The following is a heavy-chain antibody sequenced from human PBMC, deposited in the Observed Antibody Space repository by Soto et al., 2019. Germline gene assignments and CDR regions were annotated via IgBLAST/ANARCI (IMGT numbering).Heavy chain of an antibody. V-gene: IGHV3-30*03. CDR2: ISYDGSNK. D-gene: IGHD6-13*01. Sequence: PGGSLRLSCAASGFTFSSYGMHWVRQAPGKGLEWVADISYDGSNKYYAESVKGRFTISRDNSKNTLYLQMNSLRAEDTAVYYCAGGAAAGTNYYYGMDVWGQGTTVTVSS. CDR1: GFTFSSYG. J-gene: IGHJ6*02. CDR3: AGGAAAGTNYYYGMDV.